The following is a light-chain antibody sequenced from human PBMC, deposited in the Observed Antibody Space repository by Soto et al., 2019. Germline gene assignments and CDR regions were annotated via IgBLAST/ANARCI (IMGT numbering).Light chain of an antibody. CDR1: QGIRNE. CDR2: AAS. J-gene: IGKJ4*01. V-gene: IGKV1-6*01. Sequence: AIQVTQSPSALAASVGDRVTSTCRASQGIRNELSWYQQKPGKAPKFLIFAASNLQSGVPSRFSGSGSGTDFTLTISSLQPEDFATYFCLQDDDYPFTFGGGTKGDIK. CDR3: LQDDDYPFT.